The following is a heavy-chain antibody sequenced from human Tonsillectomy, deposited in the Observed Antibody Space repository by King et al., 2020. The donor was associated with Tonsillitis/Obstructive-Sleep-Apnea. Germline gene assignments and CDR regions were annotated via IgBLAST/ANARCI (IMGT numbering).Heavy chain of an antibody. D-gene: IGHD2-2*02. Sequence: VQLVESGGGVVQPGRSLRLSCAASGFTFSSYGMHWVRQAPGKGLVWGAVIWDDGSNKYYADSVKGRLTISRDNSKNTLYLQMNSLRAEDTAVYYCARWGEYCSSTSCYTNFDYWGQGTLVTVSS. J-gene: IGHJ4*02. V-gene: IGHV3-33*01. CDR2: IWDDGSNK. CDR3: ARWGEYCSSTSCYTNFDY. CDR1: GFTFSSYG.